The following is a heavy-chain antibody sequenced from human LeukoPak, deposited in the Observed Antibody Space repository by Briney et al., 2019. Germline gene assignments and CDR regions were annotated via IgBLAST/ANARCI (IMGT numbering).Heavy chain of an antibody. V-gene: IGHV3-66*01. CDR2: IYSGGST. CDR1: GFTVSSNY. D-gene: IGHD3-16*02. CDR3: ARGSADDYVWGSYRSYGLDY. J-gene: IGHJ4*02. Sequence: GGSLRLFCAASGFTVSSNYMSWVRQAPGKGLEWVSVIYSGGSTYYPDSVKGRFTISRDNSKNTLYLPMNSLRAEDTAVYYCARGSADDYVWGSYRSYGLDYWGQGTLVTVSS.